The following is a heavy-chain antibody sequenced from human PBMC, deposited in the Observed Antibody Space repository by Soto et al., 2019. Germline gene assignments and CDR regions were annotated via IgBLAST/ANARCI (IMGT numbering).Heavy chain of an antibody. J-gene: IGHJ6*02. CDR3: VRQGIGNLHGLVDV. CDR1: SGPSSSHN. Sequence: QVQLQQSGPGLVKPSETLSLTCSVSSGPSSSHNWGWIRQPPGRGLEWIGYVYSTGGTSYNPSLKSRVTISAAPSTNHISLTLTSVPAADTAVYYCVRQGIGNLHGLVDVWGQGTTVRVSS. CDR2: VYSTGGT. D-gene: IGHD1-1*01. V-gene: IGHV4-59*08.